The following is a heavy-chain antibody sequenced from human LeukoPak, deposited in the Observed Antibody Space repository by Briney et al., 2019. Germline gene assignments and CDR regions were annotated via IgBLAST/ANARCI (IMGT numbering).Heavy chain of an antibody. V-gene: IGHV4-59*01. D-gene: IGHD4-11*01. J-gene: IGHJ3*02. Sequence: ASETLSLTCTVSGGSISSYYWNWIRQPPGKGLEWIGYMYHYGGTNYNPSLKSRVTISIDKPKKQFSLKLISVTAADTAIYYCARVGGMTTVNNAAFDIWGQGTMVTVSS. CDR3: ARVGGMTTVNNAAFDI. CDR2: MYHYGGT. CDR1: GGSISSYY.